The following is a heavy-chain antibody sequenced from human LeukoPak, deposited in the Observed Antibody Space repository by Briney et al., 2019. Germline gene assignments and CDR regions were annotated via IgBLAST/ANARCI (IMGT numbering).Heavy chain of an antibody. CDR2: SSVYNGDT. J-gene: IGHJ4*02. CDR3: ARPIDYDFWSGSPRTPGGYYFDY. Sequence: ASLKVSCKASGYTFTTYGIIWVRQAPGQGLEWMGWSSVYNGDTKSAPNFQGRIAMTTDTSTSTAYMELRSLRSDDTAVYYCARPIDYDFWSGSPRTPGGYYFDYWGQGTLVTVSS. D-gene: IGHD3-3*01. V-gene: IGHV1-18*01. CDR1: GYTFTTYG.